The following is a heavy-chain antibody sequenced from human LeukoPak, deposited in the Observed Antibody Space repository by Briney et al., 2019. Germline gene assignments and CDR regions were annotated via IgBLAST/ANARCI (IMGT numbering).Heavy chain of an antibody. CDR3: ARARYQPLPDR. Sequence: PSETLSLTCTVSGGSISSGGYYWSWIRQHPGKGLEWIGYIYYSGSTYYNPSLKSRVTISVDTSKNQSSLKLSSVTAADTAVYYCARARYQPLPDRWGQGTLVIVSS. D-gene: IGHD2-2*01. CDR2: IYYSGST. CDR1: GGSISSGGYY. V-gene: IGHV4-31*03. J-gene: IGHJ5*02.